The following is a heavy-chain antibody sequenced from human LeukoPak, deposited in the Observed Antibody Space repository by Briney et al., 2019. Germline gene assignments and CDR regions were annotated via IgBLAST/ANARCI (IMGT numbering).Heavy chain of an antibody. D-gene: IGHD4-17*01. J-gene: IGHJ4*02. CDR1: GFTISSNY. Sequence: GGSLRLSCAASGFTISSNYMSWVRQAPGKGLEWVSVIYSGGSTYYADSVKGRFTISRDNSKNTLYLQMNSLRAKDTAVYYCARGDGYCDYMGFQLTNWGQGTLVTVSS. CDR2: IYSGGST. V-gene: IGHV3-53*01. CDR3: ARGDGYCDYMGFQLTN.